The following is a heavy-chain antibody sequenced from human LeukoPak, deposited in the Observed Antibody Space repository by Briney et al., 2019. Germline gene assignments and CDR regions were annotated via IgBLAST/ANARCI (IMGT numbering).Heavy chain of an antibody. V-gene: IGHV3-30*18. CDR3: AKALGGQPRDY. Sequence: PGRSLRLSCAASGSTFSSYGMHWVRQAPGKGLEWVAVISYDGSNKYYADPVKGRFTISRDNSRNTLYLQMNSLRAEDTAVYYCAKALGGQPRDYWGQGTLVTVSS. CDR2: ISYDGSNK. J-gene: IGHJ4*02. D-gene: IGHD1-26*01. CDR1: GSTFSSYG.